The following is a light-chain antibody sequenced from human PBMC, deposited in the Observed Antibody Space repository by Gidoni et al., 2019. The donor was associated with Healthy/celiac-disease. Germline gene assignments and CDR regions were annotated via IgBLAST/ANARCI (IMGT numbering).Light chain of an antibody. CDR2: GAS. V-gene: IGKV3-15*01. J-gene: IGKJ4*01. CDR1: QSVSSN. Sequence: EIVMTQPPATLSVSPGERATLPCRASQSVSSNLAWYQQKPGQAPRLLIYGASTRATGIPARFSGSGSGTEFTLTISSLQSEDFAVYYCQQYNNWPLTFGGGTKVEIK. CDR3: QQYNNWPLT.